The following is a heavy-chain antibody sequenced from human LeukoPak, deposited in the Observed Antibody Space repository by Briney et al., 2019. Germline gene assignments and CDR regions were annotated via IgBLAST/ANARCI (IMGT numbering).Heavy chain of an antibody. Sequence: SETLSLTCTVSGGSISSSSYYWGWLRQPPGKGLEWIGSIYYSGSTYYNPSLKSRVTISVDTSKNQFSLKLSSVTAADTAVYYCASGHDYGGNTYYYYMDVWGKGTTVTVSS. CDR3: ASGHDYGGNTYYYYMDV. D-gene: IGHD4-23*01. CDR2: IYYSGST. J-gene: IGHJ6*03. CDR1: GGSISSSSYY. V-gene: IGHV4-39*07.